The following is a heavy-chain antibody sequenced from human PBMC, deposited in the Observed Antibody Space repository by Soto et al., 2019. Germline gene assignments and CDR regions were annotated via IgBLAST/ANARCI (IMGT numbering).Heavy chain of an antibody. Sequence: GGSLRLSCAASGFTFSSYGMHWVRQAPGKGLEWVAVIWYDGSNKYYADSVKGRFTISRDNSKNTLYLQMISLRAEDTAVYYCARDYDTAMAKYLDYWGQGTLVTVSS. CDR2: IWYDGSNK. J-gene: IGHJ4*02. D-gene: IGHD5-18*01. V-gene: IGHV3-33*01. CDR3: ARDYDTAMAKYLDY. CDR1: GFTFSSYG.